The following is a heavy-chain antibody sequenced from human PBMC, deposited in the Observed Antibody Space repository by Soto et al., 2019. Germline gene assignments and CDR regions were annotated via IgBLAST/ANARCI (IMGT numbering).Heavy chain of an antibody. CDR3: ARVVRSIAARGPALEYSSSWRPHDY. Sequence: SETLSLTCAVYGGSFSGYYWSWIRQPPGKGLEWIGEINHSGSTNYNPSLKSRVTISVDTSKNQFSLKLSSVTAADTAVYYCARVVRSIAARGPALEYSSSWRPHDYWGQGTLVTVSS. V-gene: IGHV4-34*01. J-gene: IGHJ4*02. CDR2: INHSGST. D-gene: IGHD6-13*01. CDR1: GGSFSGYY.